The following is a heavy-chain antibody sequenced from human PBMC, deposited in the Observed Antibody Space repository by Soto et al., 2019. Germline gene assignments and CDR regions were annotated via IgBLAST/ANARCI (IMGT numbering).Heavy chain of an antibody. Sequence: SETLSLTXAVYGGSFSGHSWTWIRQSPGKGLEWIGDINHSGRVNYSPSLKSRVTISLDTSKNQFSLTLGAVTAADTAMYYCSTRAYDTNGYYRFDPWGQGTLVTVSS. J-gene: IGHJ5*01. V-gene: IGHV4-34*01. CDR1: GGSFSGHS. CDR3: STRAYDTNGYYRFDP. CDR2: INHSGRV. D-gene: IGHD3-22*01.